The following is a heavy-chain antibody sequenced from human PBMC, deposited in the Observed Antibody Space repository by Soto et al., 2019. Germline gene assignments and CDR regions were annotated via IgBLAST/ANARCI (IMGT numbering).Heavy chain of an antibody. V-gene: IGHV3-48*01. J-gene: IGHJ6*03. D-gene: IGHD3-3*01. CDR1: GFTFSSYS. CDR3: ARGVTIFGVVIITWNYMDV. Sequence: GGSLRLSCAASGFTFSSYSMNWVRQAPGKGLEWVSYISSSSSTIYYADSVKGRFTISRDNAKNSLYLQMNSLRAEDTAVYYCARGVTIFGVVIITWNYMDVWGKGTTVTVS. CDR2: ISSSSSTI.